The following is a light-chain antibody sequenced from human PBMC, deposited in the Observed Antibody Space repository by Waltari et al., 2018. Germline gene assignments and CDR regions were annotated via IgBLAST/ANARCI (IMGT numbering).Light chain of an antibody. CDR2: WAT. CDR1: QSIFSRSKNRNH. J-gene: IGKJ2*01. V-gene: IGKV4-1*01. CDR3: LQYYNTPRS. Sequence: DIVMTQSPDSLAVSLGERATINCKASQSIFSRSKNRNHLAWYQHKPGQPPRLLIYWATIRASGVPDRFSGSGSGTDFALTISSLQAEDVAIYFCLQYYNTPRSFGQGTKLEIK.